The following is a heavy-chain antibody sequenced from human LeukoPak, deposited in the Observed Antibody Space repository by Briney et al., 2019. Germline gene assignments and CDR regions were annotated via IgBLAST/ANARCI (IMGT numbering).Heavy chain of an antibody. CDR3: ARGPRLRFLYFDY. D-gene: IGHD5-12*01. Sequence: SETLSLTCAVYGGSFSGYYRSWIRQPPGKGLEWIGEINHSGSTNYNPSLKSRVTISVDTSKNQFSLKLSSVTAADTAVYYCARGPRLRFLYFDYWGQGTLVTVSS. V-gene: IGHV4-34*01. CDR2: INHSGST. CDR1: GGSFSGYY. J-gene: IGHJ4*02.